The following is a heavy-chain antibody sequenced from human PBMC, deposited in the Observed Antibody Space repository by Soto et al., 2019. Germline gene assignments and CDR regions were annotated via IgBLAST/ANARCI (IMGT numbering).Heavy chain of an antibody. CDR1: RFTFSAYT. J-gene: IGHJ4*02. Sequence: GGSLRLSCSASRFTFSAYTMHWVRQAPGKGLEYVSAISGDGGSTYYADSVKDRFTISRDNSKNTLYLQMSSLRAEDTAVYFCVKAVFSGYYYVPFDYWGQGTLVTVSS. CDR3: VKAVFSGYYYVPFDY. V-gene: IGHV3-64D*06. D-gene: IGHD1-26*01. CDR2: ISGDGGST.